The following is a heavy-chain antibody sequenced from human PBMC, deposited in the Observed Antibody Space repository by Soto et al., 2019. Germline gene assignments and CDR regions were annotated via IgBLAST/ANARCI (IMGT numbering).Heavy chain of an antibody. CDR1: AFTFNTYA. CDR2: ISDSGGST. V-gene: IGHV3-23*01. D-gene: IGHD3-10*01. Sequence: GGSLRLSCAASAFTFNTYAMSWVRQAPGKGLEWVSAISDSGGSTYYADSVKGRFTISRDNSKNTLYLQMNSLRAEDTAVYYCAKDGLWFGELFFDYWGQGTLVTVSS. J-gene: IGHJ4*02. CDR3: AKDGLWFGELFFDY.